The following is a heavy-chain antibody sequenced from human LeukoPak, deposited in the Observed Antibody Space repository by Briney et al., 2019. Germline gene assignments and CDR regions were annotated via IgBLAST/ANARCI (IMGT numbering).Heavy chain of an antibody. D-gene: IGHD2-2*01. Sequence: SETLSLTCAVYGGAFRDYYWTWIRLPPGKGLEWIGEITHSGRINYNPSLKSRVSISVDMAKKQFSLNLNSVTAADTAVYYCARGPRIVPADDGYYYMDVWGAGTTVTVSS. V-gene: IGHV4-34*01. J-gene: IGHJ6*03. CDR2: ITHSGRI. CDR1: GGAFRDYY. CDR3: ARGPRIVPADDGYYYMDV.